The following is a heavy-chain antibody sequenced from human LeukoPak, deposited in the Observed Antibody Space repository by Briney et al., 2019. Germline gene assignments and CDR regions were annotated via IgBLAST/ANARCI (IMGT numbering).Heavy chain of an antibody. V-gene: IGHV3-21*01. J-gene: IGHJ3*02. CDR1: GFTFSSYA. D-gene: IGHD3-22*01. CDR3: ASADYDSSGYGAFDI. CDR2: ISSSSSYI. Sequence: GGSLRLSCAASGFTFSSYAMSWVRQAPGKGLEWVSSISSSSSYIYYADSVKGRFTISRDNAKNSLYLQMNSLRAEDTAVYYCASADYDSSGYGAFDIWGQGTMVTVSS.